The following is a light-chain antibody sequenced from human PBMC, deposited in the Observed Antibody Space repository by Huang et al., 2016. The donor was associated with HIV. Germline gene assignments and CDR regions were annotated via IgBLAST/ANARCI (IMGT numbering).Light chain of an antibody. V-gene: IGKV1-39*01. Sequence: DIQMTQSPSSLSASVGDRVNITCRASQSISNFLNWYQQKPGKAPKVLIYTASNLQSGVPSRFSGSGSGTDFTLTISSLQPEDFATFYCQQSYTTPDTFGPGTKLDIK. CDR2: TAS. CDR1: QSISNF. J-gene: IGKJ3*01. CDR3: QQSYTTPDT.